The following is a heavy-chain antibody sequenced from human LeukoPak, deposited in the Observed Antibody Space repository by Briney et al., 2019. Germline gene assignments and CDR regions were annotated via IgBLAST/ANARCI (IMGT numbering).Heavy chain of an antibody. Sequence: SETLSLTCAVSGGSISSSNWWSWVRQPPGKGLEWIGYIYYSGSTNYNPSLKSRVTISVDTSKNQFSLKLSSVTAADTAVYYCARHISRYGDYGFDYWGQGTLVTVSS. J-gene: IGHJ4*02. CDR2: IYYSGST. CDR3: ARHISRYGDYGFDY. D-gene: IGHD4-17*01. V-gene: IGHV4-4*02. CDR1: GGSISSSNW.